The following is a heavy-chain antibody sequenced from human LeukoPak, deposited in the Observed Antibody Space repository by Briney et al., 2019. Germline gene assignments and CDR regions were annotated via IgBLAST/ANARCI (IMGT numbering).Heavy chain of an antibody. V-gene: IGHV4-39*07. J-gene: IGHJ6*03. CDR1: GGSISSYY. Sequence: SETLSLTCTVSGGSISSYYWGWIRQPPGKGLEWIGSIYHSGSTYYNPSLKSRVTISVDTSKNQFSLKLSSVTAADTAVYFCARGGPPGYYYDYYMDVWGKGTTVTISS. CDR2: IYHSGST. CDR3: ARGGPPGYYYDYYMDV.